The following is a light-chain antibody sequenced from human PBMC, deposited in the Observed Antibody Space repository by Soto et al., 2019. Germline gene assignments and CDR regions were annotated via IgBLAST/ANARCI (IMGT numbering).Light chain of an antibody. J-gene: IGKJ1*01. CDR3: QQYNSYPWT. CDR1: QSISTW. V-gene: IGKV1-5*01. CDR2: DVS. Sequence: DIQMTQSPSPLSASVGDRVTITCRASQSISTWLAWYQQKPGKAPKLLMYDVSSLDSGVPSRFSGSGSGTEFTLTISSLQPDDVATYYCQQYNSYPWTLGQGTKVDIK.